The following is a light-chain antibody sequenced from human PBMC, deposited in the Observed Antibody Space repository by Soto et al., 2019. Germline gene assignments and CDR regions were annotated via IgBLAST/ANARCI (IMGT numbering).Light chain of an antibody. CDR2: WAS. CDR3: QQYFTTPLT. CDR1: QSVLYSSNNKND. Sequence: DIVMTQSPDSLAVSLGERATINCKSSQSVLYSSNNKNDLAWYQQKPGQPPKLLIYWASTRESGVPDRFSGRGSGTDLTLTISSLQAEDVVFFYCQQYFTTPLTFGPGTKVDI. J-gene: IGKJ3*01. V-gene: IGKV4-1*01.